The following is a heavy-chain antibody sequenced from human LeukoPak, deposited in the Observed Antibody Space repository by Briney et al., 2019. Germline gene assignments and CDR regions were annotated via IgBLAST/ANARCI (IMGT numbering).Heavy chain of an antibody. CDR1: GFTVSSNY. Sequence: GGSLRLSCAASGFTVSSNYMSWVRQAPGKGLEWVSVIYSGGSAYYADSVKGRFTISRDNSKNTLYLQMNSLRAEDTAVYYCARLSFHGDYAYDYWGQGTLVTVSS. CDR2: IYSGGSA. D-gene: IGHD4-17*01. V-gene: IGHV3-53*01. CDR3: ARLSFHGDYAYDY. J-gene: IGHJ4*02.